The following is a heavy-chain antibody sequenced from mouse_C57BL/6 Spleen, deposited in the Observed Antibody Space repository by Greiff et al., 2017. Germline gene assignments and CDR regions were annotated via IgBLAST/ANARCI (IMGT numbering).Heavy chain of an antibody. J-gene: IGHJ3*01. CDR2: INPGSGGT. CDR1: GYAFTNYL. D-gene: IGHD3-2*02. V-gene: IGHV1-54*01. Sequence: VNVVESGAELVRPGTSVKVSCKASGYAFTNYLIEWVKQRPGQGLEWIGVINPGSGGTNYNEKFKGKATLTADKSSSTAYMQLSSLTSEDSAVYFCARGAQATPWFAYWGQGTLVTVSA. CDR3: ARGAQATPWFAY.